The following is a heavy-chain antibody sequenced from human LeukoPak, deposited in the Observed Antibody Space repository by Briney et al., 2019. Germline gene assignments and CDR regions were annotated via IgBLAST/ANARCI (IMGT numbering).Heavy chain of an antibody. D-gene: IGHD3-22*01. CDR2: INPSGGST. V-gene: IGHV1-46*01. J-gene: IGHJ4*02. CDR3: ARGGYLYYYDSSGYFDY. Sequence: ASVKVSCKASGYTFTSYYMHWVRQAPGQGLEWMGIINPSGGSTSYAQKFQGRVTMTRDTSTSTVYMELSSLRSEDTAVYYCARGGYLYYYDSSGYFDYWGQGTLVTVSS. CDR1: GYTFTSYY.